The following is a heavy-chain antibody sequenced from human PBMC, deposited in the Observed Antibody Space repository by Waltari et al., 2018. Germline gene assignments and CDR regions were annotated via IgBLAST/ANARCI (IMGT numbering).Heavy chain of an antibody. V-gene: IGHV1-69*08. D-gene: IGHD4-17*01. CDR3: AGSLNYGDPYYYYGMDV. J-gene: IGHJ6*02. CDR2: IIPIFGTA. CDR1: GGTFSSYA. Sequence: QVQLVQSGAEVKKPGSSVKVSCKASGGTFSSYAISWVRQAPGQGLEWMGRIIPIFGTANYAQKFQGRVTITADKSTSTAYMELSSLRSEDTAVYYCAGSLNYGDPYYYYGMDVWGQGTTVTVSS.